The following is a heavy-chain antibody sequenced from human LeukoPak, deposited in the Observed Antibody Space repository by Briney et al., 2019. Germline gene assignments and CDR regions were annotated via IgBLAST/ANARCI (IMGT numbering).Heavy chain of an antibody. D-gene: IGHD3-22*01. CDR3: ARDLGGYGYYGMDV. CDR1: GFTLSGFA. Sequence: GGSLRLSCATSGFTLSGFAMHWVRQAPGKGLEWVAVLLHDGSEKYYADSVKGRFTISRDTSKNMVYLQMNSLRAEETAVYYCARDLGGYGYYGMDVWGQGTTVTVSS. J-gene: IGHJ6*02. CDR2: LLHDGSEK. V-gene: IGHV3-30-3*01.